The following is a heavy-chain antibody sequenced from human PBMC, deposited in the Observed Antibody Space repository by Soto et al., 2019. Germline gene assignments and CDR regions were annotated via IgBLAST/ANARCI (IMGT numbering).Heavy chain of an antibody. D-gene: IGHD3-16*01. CDR3: ARDRGPHSYADY. Sequence: SETLSLTCTVSGGSIGSYYWSWVRQPPGKGLEWIGYIYYSGSTNYNPSLKSRVTISVDTSKNQFSLKLSSVTAADTAVYYCARDRGPHSYADYWGQGTLVTVSS. J-gene: IGHJ4*02. V-gene: IGHV4-59*01. CDR1: GGSIGSYY. CDR2: IYYSGST.